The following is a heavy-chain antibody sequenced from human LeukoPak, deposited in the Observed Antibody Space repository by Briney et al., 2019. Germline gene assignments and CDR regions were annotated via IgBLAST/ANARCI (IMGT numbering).Heavy chain of an antibody. CDR3: AKKAGSRTDQYPLDY. Sequence: GGSLRLSCAASGITFSSYAMSWVRQAPGKGLEWVSVISGSGGTTYYADSVKGRFTISRDNSKNTLYLQMSSLRGEDTAVYYCAKKAGSRTDQYPLDYWGQGTLVTVSS. CDR1: GITFSSYA. CDR2: ISGSGGTT. V-gene: IGHV3-23*01. D-gene: IGHD2-15*01. J-gene: IGHJ4*02.